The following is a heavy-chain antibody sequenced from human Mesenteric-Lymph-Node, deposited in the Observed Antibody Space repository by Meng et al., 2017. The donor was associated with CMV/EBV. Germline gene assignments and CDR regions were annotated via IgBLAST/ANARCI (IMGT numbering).Heavy chain of an antibody. CDR2: VSGSGGST. J-gene: IGHJ6*02. CDR3: AKDLATVEGYYYGMDV. V-gene: IGHV3-23*01. Sequence: GGSLRLSCAASGFTFSSYAMSWVRQAPGKGLVWVSGVSGSGGSTYYADSVKGRFTISRDNSKNTLYLQMNSLRAEDTAVYYCAKDLATVEGYYYGMDVWGQGTTVTVSS. D-gene: IGHD4-11*01. CDR1: GFTFSSYA.